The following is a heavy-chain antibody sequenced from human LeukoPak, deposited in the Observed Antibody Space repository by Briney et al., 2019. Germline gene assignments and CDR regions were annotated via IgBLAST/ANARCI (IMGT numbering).Heavy chain of an antibody. CDR2: ISYDGSNK. Sequence: GGSLRLSCAASGYTFSSYSMHWVRQAPGKGLEWVAVISYDGSNKFYADFVKSRFAISRDNSKKTLYLQMSSLRAEETAVYYCARDLNKGLTGYFYWGQGTLVTVSS. J-gene: IGHJ4*02. V-gene: IGHV3-30*09. D-gene: IGHD3-9*01. CDR1: GYTFSSYS. CDR3: ARDLNKGLTGYFY.